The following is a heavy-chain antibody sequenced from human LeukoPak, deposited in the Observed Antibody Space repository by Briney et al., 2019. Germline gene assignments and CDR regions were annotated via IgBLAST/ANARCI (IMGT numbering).Heavy chain of an antibody. CDR1: GYTLTELS. CDR2: FDPEDGET. Sequence: ASVKVSCKVSGYTLTELSMHWVRQAPGKGLEWMGGFDPEDGETIYAQKFQGRVTMTTDTSTSTAYMELRSLRSDDTAVYYCATRGDSSSAQEAFDYWGQGTLVTVSS. D-gene: IGHD3-10*01. J-gene: IGHJ4*02. CDR3: ATRGDSSSAQEAFDY. V-gene: IGHV1-24*01.